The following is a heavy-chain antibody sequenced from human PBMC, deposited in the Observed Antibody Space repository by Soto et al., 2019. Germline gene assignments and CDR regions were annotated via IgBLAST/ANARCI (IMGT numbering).Heavy chain of an antibody. Sequence: QVQLQQWSAGLLKPSETLSLTCDISGEYFSANYWSWIRQTPGKGLEWLGEINHAGTTYYNPSVEDRIIISADASKNQFSLKLTSVTAMDTAVYYCATGGLSSSRGQGTLVTVSS. V-gene: IGHV4-34*01. CDR3: ATGGLSSS. J-gene: IGHJ4*02. CDR1: GEYFSANY. CDR2: INHAGTT.